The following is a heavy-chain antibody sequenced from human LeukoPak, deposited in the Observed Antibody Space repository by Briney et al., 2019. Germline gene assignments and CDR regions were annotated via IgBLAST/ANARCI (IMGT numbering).Heavy chain of an antibody. Sequence: GGSLRLSCAASGFTVSSNYMSWVRQAPGKGLEYVSVIYSAGSTYYADSVKGRFTISRDNSKNTMYLQLNSLRAEDTAVYYCARGSERSYYFDYWGQGTLVTVSS. CDR2: IYSAGST. V-gene: IGHV3-66*01. CDR1: GFTVSSNY. CDR3: ARGSERSYYFDY. D-gene: IGHD1-26*01. J-gene: IGHJ4*02.